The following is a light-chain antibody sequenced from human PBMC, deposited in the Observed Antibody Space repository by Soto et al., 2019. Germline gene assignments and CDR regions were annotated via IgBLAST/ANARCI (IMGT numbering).Light chain of an antibody. J-gene: IGLJ2*01. CDR3: SSYTSSSILDVV. CDR1: SSDVGAYNY. V-gene: IGLV2-14*03. Sequence: QSALAQPASVSGSPGQSITISCTGTSSDVGAYNYVSWYQQHPGKAPKVMIYDVNYRPSGVSNRFSGSKSGNTASLTISGLQAEDEADYYCSSYTSSSILDVVFGGGTQLTVL. CDR2: DVN.